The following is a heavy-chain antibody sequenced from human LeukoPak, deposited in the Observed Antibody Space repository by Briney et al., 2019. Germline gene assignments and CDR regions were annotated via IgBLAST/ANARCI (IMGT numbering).Heavy chain of an antibody. V-gene: IGHV3-74*01. Sequence: GGSPRLSCAASGFTFRSYWMHWVRQAPGKGLVWVSRINTDGSSTSYADSVKGRFTISRDNAKNTLYLQMNSLRAEDTAVYYCARGRYSSSSERSVDPWGQGTLVTVSS. CDR1: GFTFRSYW. D-gene: IGHD6-6*01. J-gene: IGHJ5*02. CDR3: ARGRYSSSSERSVDP. CDR2: INTDGSST.